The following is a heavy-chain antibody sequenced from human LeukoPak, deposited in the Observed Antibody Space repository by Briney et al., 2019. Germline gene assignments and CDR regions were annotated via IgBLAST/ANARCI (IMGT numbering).Heavy chain of an antibody. Sequence: GGSLRLSCAASGFTFSSHSMNWVRQAPGKGLAWVSSISSSSSYIYYADSVKGRFTISRDNAKNSLYLQMNSLRAEDTAVYYCARGILPIVVVPAATFEPWGQGTLVTVSS. CDR3: ARGILPIVVVPAATFEP. D-gene: IGHD2-2*01. CDR2: ISSSSSYI. J-gene: IGHJ5*02. CDR1: GFTFSSHS. V-gene: IGHV3-21*01.